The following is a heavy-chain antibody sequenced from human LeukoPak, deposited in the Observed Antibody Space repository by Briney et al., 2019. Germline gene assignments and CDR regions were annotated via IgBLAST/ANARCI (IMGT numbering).Heavy chain of an antibody. V-gene: IGHV4-30-2*01. J-gene: IGHJ3*02. CDR2: IYHSGST. CDR3: ARVVPAAISAFDI. D-gene: IGHD2-2*01. Sequence: SQTLSLTCTVSGGSISSGGYYWSWIRQPPGKGLEWIGYIYHSGSTYYNPSLKSRVTISVDRSKNQFSLKLSSVTAADTAVYYYARVVPAAISAFDIWGQGTMVTVSS. CDR1: GGSISSGGYY.